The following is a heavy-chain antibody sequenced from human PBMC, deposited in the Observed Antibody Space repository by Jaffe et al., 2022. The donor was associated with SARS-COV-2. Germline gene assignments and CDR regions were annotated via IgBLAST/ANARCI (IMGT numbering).Heavy chain of an antibody. J-gene: IGHJ4*02. D-gene: IGHD6-19*01. CDR2: ISGSGGST. CDR1: GFTFSSYA. V-gene: IGHV3-23*01. Sequence: EVQLLESGGGLVQPGGSLRLSCAASGFTFSSYAMSWVRQAPGKGLEWVSAISGSGGSTYYADSVKGRFTISRDNSKNTLYLQMNSLRAEDTAVYYCAKDSDPNSSGWPYYFDYWGQGTLVTVSS. CDR3: AKDSDPNSSGWPYYFDY.